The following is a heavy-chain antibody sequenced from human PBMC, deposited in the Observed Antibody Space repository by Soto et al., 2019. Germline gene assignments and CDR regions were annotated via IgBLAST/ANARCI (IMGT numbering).Heavy chain of an antibody. V-gene: IGHV1-58*01. CDR1: GFTFTSSA. J-gene: IGHJ5*02. Sequence: SVKVSCKASGFTFTSSAVQWVRQARGQRLEWIGWIVVGSGNTNYAQKFQERVTITRDMSTITAYMELSSLRSEDTAVYYCAAGKYGSGSYYNVSWFDPWGQGTLVTVSS. D-gene: IGHD3-10*01. CDR2: IVVGSGNT. CDR3: AAGKYGSGSYYNVSWFDP.